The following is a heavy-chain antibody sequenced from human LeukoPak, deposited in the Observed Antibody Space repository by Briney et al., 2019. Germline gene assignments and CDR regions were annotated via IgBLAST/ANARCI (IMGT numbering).Heavy chain of an antibody. D-gene: IGHD3-22*01. V-gene: IGHV5-51*01. CDR1: GYSFTSYW. CDR3: ARQGYYDSSGPYYFDY. J-gene: IGHJ4*02. CDR2: IYPGDSDT. Sequence: GEPLKISSEGSGYSFTSYWIGFVRQIPEKGLEWMGIIYPGDSDTRYSPYFQGQVSISADKSISTAYLQWSSLKASDTAMYYCARQGYYDSSGPYYFDYWGQGTLVTVSS.